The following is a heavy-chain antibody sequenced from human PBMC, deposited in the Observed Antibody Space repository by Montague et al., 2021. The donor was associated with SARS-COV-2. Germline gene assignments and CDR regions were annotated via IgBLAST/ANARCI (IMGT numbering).Heavy chain of an antibody. V-gene: IGHV4-34*01. D-gene: IGHD5-24*01. CDR2: ITHTGNR. CDR1: GGSSTNYF. CDR3: ARGTGQQLVFSYVYYGMDI. J-gene: IGHJ6*02. Sequence: SETLSLTCAVYGGSSTNYFWTWIRQTPAKGLEWIGEITHTGNRDFNPSLKSRDILSVDKSKSQFSLKLTSVTAADTGVYYCARGTGQQLVFSYVYYGMDIWGQGTTVSVSS.